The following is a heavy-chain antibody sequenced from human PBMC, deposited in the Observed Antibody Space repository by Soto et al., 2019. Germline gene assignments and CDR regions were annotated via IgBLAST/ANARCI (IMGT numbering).Heavy chain of an antibody. CDR1: GYTFTSYG. Sequence: QVQLVQSGAEVKKPGASVKVSCKASGYTFTSYGISWVRQAPGQGLEWMGWISAYNGNTNYAQKLQGRVTMTTDTSTSTAYMELRSLRSDDTAVYYCARDLTPLAYCGGDCYAPFDYWGQGTLVTVSS. J-gene: IGHJ4*02. CDR2: ISAYNGNT. V-gene: IGHV1-18*01. D-gene: IGHD2-21*02. CDR3: ARDLTPLAYCGGDCYAPFDY.